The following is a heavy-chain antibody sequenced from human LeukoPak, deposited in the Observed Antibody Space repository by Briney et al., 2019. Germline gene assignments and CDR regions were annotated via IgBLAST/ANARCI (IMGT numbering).Heavy chain of an antibody. CDR2: ISSSSSYI. Sequence: PGGSLRLSCAASGFAFATYWMHWVRQAPGKGLEWVSSISSSSSYIYYADSVKGRFTISRDNAKNSLYLQMNSLRAEDTAVYYCARDSAWSDDYWGQGTLVTVSS. CDR3: ARDSAWSDDY. J-gene: IGHJ4*02. V-gene: IGHV3-21*01. CDR1: GFAFATYW.